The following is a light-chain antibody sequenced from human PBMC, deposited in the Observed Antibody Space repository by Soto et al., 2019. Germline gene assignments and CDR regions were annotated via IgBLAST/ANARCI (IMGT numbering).Light chain of an antibody. J-gene: IGLJ3*02. CDR2: EVT. CDR3: SSFASSNTWV. V-gene: IGLV2-8*01. Sequence: QSVLTQPPSASGSPGQSVTISCTRTSSDVGAYNYVSWYQQHAGKAPKLVIYEVTKRPSGVPDRFSGSKSANTASLTVSGLQAEDEADYYCSSFASSNTWVFGGGTQLTVL. CDR1: SSDVGAYNY.